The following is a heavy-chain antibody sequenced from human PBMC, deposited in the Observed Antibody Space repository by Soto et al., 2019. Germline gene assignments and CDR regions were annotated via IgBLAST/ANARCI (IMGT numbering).Heavy chain of an antibody. V-gene: IGHV4-34*01. D-gene: IGHD3-3*01. CDR2: INHSGST. J-gene: IGHJ6*03. Sequence: SETLSLTCAVYGGSFSDYYWSWIRQPPGKGLEWIGEINHSGSTNYNPSLKSRVTISVDTPKNQFSLKLSSVTAADTAVYYCARGYYDFWSGYYPRTNYYMDVWGKGTTVTVSS. CDR1: GGSFSDYY. CDR3: ARGYYDFWSGYYPRTNYYMDV.